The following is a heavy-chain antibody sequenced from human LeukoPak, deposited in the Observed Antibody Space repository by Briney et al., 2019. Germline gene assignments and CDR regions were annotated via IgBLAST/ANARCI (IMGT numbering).Heavy chain of an antibody. CDR1: GCTFSSYW. CDR2: IKQDGSEK. V-gene: IGHV3-7*01. Sequence: GGSLRLSCAASGCTFSSYWMSWVRQAPGKGLEWVANIKQDGSEKYYVDSVKGRFTISRDNAKNSLYLQMNSLRAEDTAVYYCARDDFWSGPTDYWGQGTLVTVSS. CDR3: ARDDFWSGPTDY. J-gene: IGHJ4*02. D-gene: IGHD3-3*01.